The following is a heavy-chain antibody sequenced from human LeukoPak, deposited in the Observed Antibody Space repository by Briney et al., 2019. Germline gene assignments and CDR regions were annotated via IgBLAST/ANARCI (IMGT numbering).Heavy chain of an antibody. CDR3: ARSTVGTSCCTAVDY. J-gene: IGHJ4*02. CDR2: ISAGGDRT. CDR1: EFTFSTYA. Sequence: GGSLRLSCAAPEFTFSTYAMTWVRQAPGKGLEWVSGISAGGDRTYYADSVKGRFTISRDNSKNTLYLQMNSLRAEDTAEYYCARSTVGTSCCTAVDYWGQGTLVTVSS. V-gene: IGHV3-23*01. D-gene: IGHD1-26*01.